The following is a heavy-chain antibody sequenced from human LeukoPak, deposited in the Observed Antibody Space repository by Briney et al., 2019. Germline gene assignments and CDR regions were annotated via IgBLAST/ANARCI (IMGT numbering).Heavy chain of an antibody. V-gene: IGHV4-61*01. D-gene: IGHD5-24*01. Sequence: SETLSLTCNVSGASVSSGSYYWSWIRQPPGKELEWIGYIYYSGSTSYNPSLKSRVTISVDTSKNQFSLKLSSVTAADTAVYYCARVGKMAVRHWGQGTLVTVSS. CDR3: ARVGKMAVRH. J-gene: IGHJ4*02. CDR1: GASVSSGSYY. CDR2: IYYSGST.